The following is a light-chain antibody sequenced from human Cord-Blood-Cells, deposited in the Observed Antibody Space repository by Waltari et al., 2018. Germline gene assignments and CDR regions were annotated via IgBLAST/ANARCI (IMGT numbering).Light chain of an antibody. V-gene: IGKV4-1*01. J-gene: IGKJ3*01. Sequence: DIVMSQSPDCLAVSLGERATIHCKSSQSVLYSSNNKNYLAWYQQKPGQPPKLLIYWASTRESGVPDRVSGSGSGTDFTLTLSSLHAGDVAVYYCQQYYSTPRGFTFGPATKVDIK. CDR2: WAS. CDR1: QSVLYSSNNKNY. CDR3: QQYYSTPRGFT.